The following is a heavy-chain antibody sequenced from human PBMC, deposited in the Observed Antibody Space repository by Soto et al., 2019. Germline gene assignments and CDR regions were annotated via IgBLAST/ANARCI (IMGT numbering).Heavy chain of an antibody. D-gene: IGHD6-25*01. CDR2: IDPSDSYT. CDR1: GYSFTIYW. Sequence: GESLKISWKGSGYSFTIYWISWVRQMPGKGLEWMGRIDPSDSYTNYSPSFQGHVTISADKSISTAYLQWSSLKASDTAMYYCARLTEGGPWFDPWGQGTLVTISS. CDR3: ARLTEGGPWFDP. J-gene: IGHJ5*02. V-gene: IGHV5-10-1*01.